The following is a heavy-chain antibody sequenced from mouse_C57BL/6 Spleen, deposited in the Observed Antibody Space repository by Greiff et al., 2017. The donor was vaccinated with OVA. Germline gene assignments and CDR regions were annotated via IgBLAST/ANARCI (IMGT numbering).Heavy chain of an antibody. V-gene: IGHV5-4*03. CDR1: GFTFSSYA. D-gene: IGHD1-1*01. Sequence: EVKLEESGGGLVKPGGSLKLSCAASGFTFSSYAMSWVRQTPEKRLEWVATISDGGSYTYYPDNVKGRFTISIDNAKNNLYLQMSHLKSEDAAMYYCSRVEVVATGYFDGWGTGTTVTVAS. CDR3: SRVEVVATGYFDG. J-gene: IGHJ1*03. CDR2: ISDGGSYT.